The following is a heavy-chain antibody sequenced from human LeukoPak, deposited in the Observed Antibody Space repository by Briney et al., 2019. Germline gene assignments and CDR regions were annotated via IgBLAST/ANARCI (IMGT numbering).Heavy chain of an antibody. CDR3: AKSLVVVISGAADY. Sequence: GRSLRLSCAASGFTFSSYGMHWVRQAPGKGLEWVAVISYDGSNKYYADSVKGRFTISRDNSKNTLHLQMNSLRAEDTAVYYCAKSLVVVISGAADYWGQGTLVTVSS. CDR1: GFTFSSYG. J-gene: IGHJ4*02. D-gene: IGHD3-22*01. V-gene: IGHV3-30*18. CDR2: ISYDGSNK.